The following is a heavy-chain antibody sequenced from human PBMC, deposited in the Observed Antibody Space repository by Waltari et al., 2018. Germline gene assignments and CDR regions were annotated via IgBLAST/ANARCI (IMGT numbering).Heavy chain of an antibody. Sequence: EVQLLESGGNLVQPGGSVRLSCAASRLTFSRPAMSWVRQSPERGLEWVSSLSGDGQTTNYADSVRGRFTISRDTSKNILYLQMNSLRINDTATYYCALGSAAQGSWGQGTLVTVSS. V-gene: IGHV3-23*01. J-gene: IGHJ5*02. CDR1: RLTFSRPA. D-gene: IGHD6-25*01. CDR3: ALGSAAQGS. CDR2: LSGDGQTT.